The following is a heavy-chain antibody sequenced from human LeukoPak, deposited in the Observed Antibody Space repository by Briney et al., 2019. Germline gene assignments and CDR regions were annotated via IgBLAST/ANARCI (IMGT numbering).Heavy chain of an antibody. Sequence: GVSLRLSCAASGFTFSSYWMHWVRQAPGKGLVWVSRISSDGSSTSYADSVKGRFTISRDNAKNTLSLQMNSLRAEDTAVYYCARSINYDLFDLWGRGTLVTVFS. CDR2: ISSDGSST. V-gene: IGHV3-74*01. J-gene: IGHJ2*01. D-gene: IGHD3-3*01. CDR3: ARSINYDLFDL. CDR1: GFTFSSYW.